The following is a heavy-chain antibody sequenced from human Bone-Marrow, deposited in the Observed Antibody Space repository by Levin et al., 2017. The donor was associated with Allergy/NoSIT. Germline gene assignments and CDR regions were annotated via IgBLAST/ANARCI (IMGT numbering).Heavy chain of an antibody. D-gene: IGHD1-1*01. CDR1: GYRFSTYF. CDR3: ARVFSASGTPFDQ. J-gene: IGHJ4*02. CDR2: ISPSDSST. V-gene: IGHV5-51*01. Sequence: NTGGSLRLSCKTSGYRFSTYFIAWVRRTPGKGLEFMGVISPSDSSTRYNPSFQGQVTISVDKSLNTAYLQWTSLKASDTAMYFCARVFSASGTPFDQWGQGTLVTVSS.